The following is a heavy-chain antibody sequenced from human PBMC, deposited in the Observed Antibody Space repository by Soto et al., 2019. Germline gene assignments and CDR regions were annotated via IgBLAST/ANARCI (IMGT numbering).Heavy chain of an antibody. D-gene: IGHD2-8*01. J-gene: IGHJ6*02. CDR2: ISTYNGNT. CDR3: ARDPYHVLMVNAPNLYGVDV. V-gene: IGHV1-18*01. CDR1: GYTFTTYD. Sequence: ASAKVSCKASGYTFTTYDISWVRQAPGQGLEWMGRISTYNGNTNYPQSLQGRLTMTTDTSTTTAYMELRSLRSDDTAVYYCARDPYHVLMVNAPNLYGVDVWGQGTTVTVSS.